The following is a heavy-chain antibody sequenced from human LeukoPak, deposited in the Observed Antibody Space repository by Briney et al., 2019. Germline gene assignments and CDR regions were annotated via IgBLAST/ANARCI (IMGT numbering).Heavy chain of an antibody. J-gene: IGHJ4*02. D-gene: IGHD3-3*01. CDR2: ISSNGGST. CDR1: GFTFSSYA. V-gene: IGHV3-64*01. Sequence: PGGSLRLSCAASGFTFSSYAMHWVRQAPGKGLEYVSAISSNGGSTYYANSVKGRFTISRDNSKNTLYLQMGSLRAEDMAVYYCARRDFWSGYLDYWGQGTLVTVSS. CDR3: ARRDFWSGYLDY.